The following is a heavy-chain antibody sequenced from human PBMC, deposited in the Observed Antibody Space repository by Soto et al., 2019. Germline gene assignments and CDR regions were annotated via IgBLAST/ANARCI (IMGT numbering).Heavy chain of an antibody. V-gene: IGHV4-39*01. CDR1: GGSISSSSYY. CDR2: IYYSGST. J-gene: IGHJ6*02. CDR3: ASEISGGSHLDYYYGMDV. D-gene: IGHD1-26*01. Sequence: SETLSLTCTVSGGSISSSSYYWGWIRQPPGKGLEWIGSIYYSGSTYYNPSLKSRVTISVDTSKNQFSLKLSSVTAADTAVYYCASEISGGSHLDYYYGMDVWGQGTTVTVSS.